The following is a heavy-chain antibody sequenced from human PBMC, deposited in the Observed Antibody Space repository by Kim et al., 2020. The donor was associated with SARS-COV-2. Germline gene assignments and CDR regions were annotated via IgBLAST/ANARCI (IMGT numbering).Heavy chain of an antibody. Sequence: FSSYGISWVRQAPGQGLGEVGWISSYTGDTNYEQNFQDRVTMTKDTSTSTAYMELRSLRSDDTAFYYCARVTVAWQGSGSPVGDWGQGTLV. CDR2: ISSYTGDT. CDR1: FSSYG. CDR3: ARVTVAWQGSGSPVGD. J-gene: IGHJ4*02. D-gene: IGHD3-10*01. V-gene: IGHV1-18*04.